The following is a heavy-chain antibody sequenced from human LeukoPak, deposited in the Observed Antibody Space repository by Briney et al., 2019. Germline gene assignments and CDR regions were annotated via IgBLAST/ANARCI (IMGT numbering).Heavy chain of an antibody. V-gene: IGHV3-48*03. J-gene: IGHJ4*02. D-gene: IGHD2-21*01. Sequence: AGSLTLSCAASGFTFSSYELNWVRQAPGKGLKWVSHISSSGSTIYYADSVKGRFTISSDNAKTSLYLQMNSLSAEDTAVNYCARDGIEDWFDYWGQGTLVTVSS. CDR2: ISSSGSTI. CDR1: GFTFSSYE. CDR3: ARDGIEDWFDY.